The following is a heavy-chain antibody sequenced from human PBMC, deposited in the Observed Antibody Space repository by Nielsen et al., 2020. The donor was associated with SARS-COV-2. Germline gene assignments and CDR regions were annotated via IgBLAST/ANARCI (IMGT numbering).Heavy chain of an antibody. CDR2: IRSKANSYAT. CDR1: GFTFSSYG. CDR3: TSRYCSGGSCYSGFDY. D-gene: IGHD2-15*01. J-gene: IGHJ4*02. Sequence: GESLKISCAASGFTFSSYGMHWVRQASGKGLEWVGRIRSKANSYATAYAASVKGRFTISRDDSKNTAYLQMNSLKTEDTAVYYCTSRYCSGGSCYSGFDYWGQGTLVTVSS. V-gene: IGHV3-73*01.